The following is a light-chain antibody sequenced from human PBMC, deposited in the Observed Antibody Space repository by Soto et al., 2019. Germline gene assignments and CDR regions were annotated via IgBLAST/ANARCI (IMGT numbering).Light chain of an antibody. CDR1: SSDVGGYKY. J-gene: IGLJ1*01. CDR2: DVS. Sequence: QSVLTQPASVSGSPGQSIAISCTGSSSDVGGYKYVSWYQQHPGKAPKLMIYDVSNRPSGVSDRFSGSESGNTASLTISGLQSEDEADYYCSSYTSSNSYVFGTGTKVTVL. V-gene: IGLV2-14*03. CDR3: SSYTSSNSYV.